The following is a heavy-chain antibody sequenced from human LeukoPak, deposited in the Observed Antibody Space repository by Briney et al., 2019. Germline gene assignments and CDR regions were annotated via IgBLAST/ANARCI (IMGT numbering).Heavy chain of an antibody. CDR3: AVGQMTFDY. J-gene: IGHJ4*02. V-gene: IGHV3-7*01. Sequence: GGSLRLSCAASGFTFISYWMTWVRRAPGKGLEWVANIKQDGSETYYVDSVKGRFTISRDNAKNSLYLQMNSLRAEDTAVYYCAVGQMTFDYWGQGTLVTVSS. CDR2: IKQDGSET. D-gene: IGHD2-15*01. CDR1: GFTFISYW.